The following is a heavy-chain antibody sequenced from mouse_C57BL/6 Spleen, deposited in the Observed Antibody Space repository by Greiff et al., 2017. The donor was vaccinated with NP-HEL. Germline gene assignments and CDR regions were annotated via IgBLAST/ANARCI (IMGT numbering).Heavy chain of an antibody. V-gene: IGHV1-54*01. J-gene: IGHJ2*01. D-gene: IGHD1-1*01. CDR2: INPGSGGT. Sequence: QVQLKQSGAELVRPGTSVKVSCKASGYAFTNYLIEWVKQRPGQGLEWIGVINPGSGGTNYNEKFKGKATLTADKSSSTAYMQLSSLTSEDSAVYFCAREGVYYYGSSYKTYFDYWGQGTTLTVSS. CDR1: GYAFTNYL. CDR3: AREGVYYYGSSYKTYFDY.